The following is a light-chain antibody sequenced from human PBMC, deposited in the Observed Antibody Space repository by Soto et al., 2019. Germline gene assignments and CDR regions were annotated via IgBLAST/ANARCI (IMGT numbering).Light chain of an antibody. CDR1: SSNIGAGYD. CDR2: GNG. V-gene: IGLV1-40*01. J-gene: IGLJ1*01. CDR3: QSYDSSLSGRGV. Sequence: QSVLTQPPSVSGAPGQRVTISCTGSSSNIGAGYDVHWYQQLPGTAPKLLIYGNGNRPSGVPDRFSGSKSGTSASLAITGLQAEDEADYYCQSYDSSLSGRGVFGTGTKLTVL.